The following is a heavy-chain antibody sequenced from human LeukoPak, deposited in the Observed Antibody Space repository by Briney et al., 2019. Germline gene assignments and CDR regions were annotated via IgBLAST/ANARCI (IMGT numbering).Heavy chain of an antibody. CDR3: ARDGAEIFGVVIILDY. V-gene: IGHV1-46*01. Sequence: ASVKVSCKASGYTFTSYYMHWVRQAPGQGLEWMGIINPSGGSTSYAQKFQGRVTMTRDTSTSTVYMELSSLRSEDTAVYYCARDGAEIFGVVIILDYWGQGTLVTVSS. CDR2: INPSGGST. J-gene: IGHJ4*02. CDR1: GYTFTSYY. D-gene: IGHD3-3*01.